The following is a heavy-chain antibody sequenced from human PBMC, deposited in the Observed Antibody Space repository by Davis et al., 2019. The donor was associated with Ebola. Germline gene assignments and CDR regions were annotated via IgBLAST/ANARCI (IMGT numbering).Heavy chain of an antibody. Sequence: PGGSLRLSCAASGFTFDDYGMSWVRQAPGKGLEWVSGINWNGGSTGYADSVKGRFTISRDNSKNTLYLQMNSLRAEDTAVYYCAKSELWFPELGYWGQGTLVTVSS. V-gene: IGHV3-20*04. CDR1: GFTFDDYG. CDR3: AKSELWFPELGY. J-gene: IGHJ4*02. D-gene: IGHD5-18*01. CDR2: INWNGGST.